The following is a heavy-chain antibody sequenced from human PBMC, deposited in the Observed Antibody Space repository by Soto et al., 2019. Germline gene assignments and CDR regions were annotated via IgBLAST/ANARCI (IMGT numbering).Heavy chain of an antibody. Sequence: QVQLVQSGAEVKKPGASVKISCKASGYTFIHYYIHWVRQAPGQGLEWRAIINPNGGSTNYAQKFQGRVTVTSDTSTTTVSMELNSLESDDTAVYFCARSLLQGDVWGQGTLVTVSS. V-gene: IGHV1-46*01. CDR3: ARSLLQGDV. CDR1: GYTFIHYY. D-gene: IGHD2-21*01. J-gene: IGHJ4*02. CDR2: INPNGGST.